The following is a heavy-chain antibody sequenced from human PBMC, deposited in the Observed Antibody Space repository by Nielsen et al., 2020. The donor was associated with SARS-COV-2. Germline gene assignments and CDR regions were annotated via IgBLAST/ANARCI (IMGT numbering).Heavy chain of an antibody. CDR2: ISYDGSNK. J-gene: IGHJ5*02. D-gene: IGHD6-19*01. Sequence: GGSLRLSCAASGFTFSSYGMHWVRQAPGKGLEWVAVISYDGSNKYYADSEKGRFTISRDNAKNSLYLQMNSLRAEDTALYYCAKDIEQWLLVDGYRRFDPWGQGTLVTVSS. V-gene: IGHV3-30*18. CDR1: GFTFSSYG. CDR3: AKDIEQWLLVDGYRRFDP.